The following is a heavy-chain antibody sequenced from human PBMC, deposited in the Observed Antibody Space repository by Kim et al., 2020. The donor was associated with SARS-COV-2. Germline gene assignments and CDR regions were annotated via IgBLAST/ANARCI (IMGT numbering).Heavy chain of an antibody. CDR2: IWYDGSNK. CDR1: GFTFSSYG. Sequence: GGSLRLSCAASGFTFSSYGMHWVRQAPGKGLEWVAVIWYDGSNKYYADSVKGRFTISRDNSKNTLYLQMNSLRAEDTAVYYCARDTGEQQLSEYFQHWGQGTLVTVSS. V-gene: IGHV3-33*01. CDR3: ARDTGEQQLSEYFQH. J-gene: IGHJ1*01. D-gene: IGHD6-13*01.